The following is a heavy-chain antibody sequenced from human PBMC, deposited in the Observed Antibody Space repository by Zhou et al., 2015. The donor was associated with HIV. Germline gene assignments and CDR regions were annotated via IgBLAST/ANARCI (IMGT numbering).Heavy chain of an antibody. V-gene: IGHV3-9*03. CDR1: GFTFDDYA. CDR3: AKAGSTSSNWFDP. J-gene: IGHJ5*02. Sequence: EVQLVESGGGLVQPGRSLRLSCAASGFTFDDYAMHWVRQAPGKGLEWVSGISWNSGSIGYADSVKGRFTISRDNAKNSLYLQMNSLRAEDMALYYCAKAGSTSSNWFDPWGQGTLVTVS. CDR2: ISWNSGSI. D-gene: IGHD2-2*01.